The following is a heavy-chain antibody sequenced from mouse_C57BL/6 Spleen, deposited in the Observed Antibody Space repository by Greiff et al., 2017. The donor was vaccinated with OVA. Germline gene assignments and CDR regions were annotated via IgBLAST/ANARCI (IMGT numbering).Heavy chain of an antibody. J-gene: IGHJ2*01. CDR3: ARSGSNYDY. Sequence: VQVVESGAELVRPGTSVKVSCKASGYAFTNYLIEWVKQRPGQGLEWIGVINPGSGGTNYNEKFKGKATLTADKSSSTAYMQLSSLTSEDSAVYFCARSGSNYDYWGQGTTLTVSS. D-gene: IGHD2-5*01. V-gene: IGHV1-54*01. CDR1: GYAFTNYL. CDR2: INPGSGGT.